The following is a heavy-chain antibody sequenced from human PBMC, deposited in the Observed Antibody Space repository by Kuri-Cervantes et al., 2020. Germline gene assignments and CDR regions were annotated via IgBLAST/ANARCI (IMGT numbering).Heavy chain of an antibody. CDR2: IYTSGST. CDR3: AREGSTVYYYYYYGMDV. V-gene: IGHV4-4*07. J-gene: IGHJ6*02. Sequence: ESLKISCTVSGGSISSYYWGWIRQPAGKGLEWIGRIYTSGSTNYNPSLKSRVTMSVDTSKNQFSLKLSSVTAADTAVYYCAREGSTVYYYYYYGMDVWGQGTTVTVSS. CDR1: GGSISSYY. D-gene: IGHD3-10*01.